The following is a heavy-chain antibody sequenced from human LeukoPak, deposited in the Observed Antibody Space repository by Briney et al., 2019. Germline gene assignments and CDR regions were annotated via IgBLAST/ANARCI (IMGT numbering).Heavy chain of an antibody. CDR2: IYYGGRT. CDR1: GGSISSSSYY. Sequence: SETLSLTCSVSGGSISSSSYYWGWIRQPPGKGLEWIVTIYYGGRTYYNPSLKSRVTMPVDTSKNQFSLKLSSVTAADTAIYYCATSVTSSSGWYYGYWGQGSLVTVSS. V-gene: IGHV4-39*01. D-gene: IGHD6-19*01. CDR3: ATSVTSSSGWYYGY. J-gene: IGHJ4*02.